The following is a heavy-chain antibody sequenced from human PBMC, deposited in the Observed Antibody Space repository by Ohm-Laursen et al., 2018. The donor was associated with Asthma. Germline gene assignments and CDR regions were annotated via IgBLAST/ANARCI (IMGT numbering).Heavy chain of an antibody. CDR1: GFTFSSYA. J-gene: IGHJ4*02. CDR2: ISYDGSNK. Sequence: SLRLSCAASGFTFSSYAMHWVRQAPGKGLEWVAVISYDGSNKYYADSVKGRFTISRDNSKNTLYLQMNSLRAEDTAVYYCAREVADYYDSSGYPSHFDYWGRGTLVTVSS. CDR3: AREVADYYDSSGYPSHFDY. D-gene: IGHD3-22*01. V-gene: IGHV3-30-3*01.